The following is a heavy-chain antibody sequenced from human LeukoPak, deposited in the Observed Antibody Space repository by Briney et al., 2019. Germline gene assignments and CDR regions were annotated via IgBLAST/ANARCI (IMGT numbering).Heavy chain of an antibody. D-gene: IGHD6-13*01. J-gene: IGHJ6*03. CDR3: ARADYSSSWSHDYYYMDV. Sequence: SETLSLTCTVSGYSISSGYYWGWIRQPPGKGLEWIGSIYHSGSTYYNPSLKSRVTISVDTSKNQFSLKLSSVTAADTAVYYCARADYSSSWSHDYYYMDVWGKGTTVTVSS. CDR2: IYHSGST. V-gene: IGHV4-38-2*02. CDR1: GYSISSGYY.